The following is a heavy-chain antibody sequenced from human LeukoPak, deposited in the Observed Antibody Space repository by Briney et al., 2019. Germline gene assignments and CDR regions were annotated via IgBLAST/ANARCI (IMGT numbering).Heavy chain of an antibody. CDR3: ARGGPAAGRFDY. CDR1: GASISSYY. J-gene: IGHJ4*02. Sequence: PSETLSLTCTVSGASISSYYWSWIRQPPGKGLEWGGYIYYSGSTNYNPSLKSRVTISVDTSKNQFSLKLTSVTAADTAVYYCARGGPAAGRFDYWGQGTLVTVSS. D-gene: IGHD6-13*01. CDR2: IYYSGST. V-gene: IGHV4-59*08.